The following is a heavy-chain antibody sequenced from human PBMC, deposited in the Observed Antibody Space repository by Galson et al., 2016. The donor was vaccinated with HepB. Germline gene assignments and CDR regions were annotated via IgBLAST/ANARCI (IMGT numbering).Heavy chain of an antibody. Sequence: SLRLSCAASGFTFCRYEMNWVRQAPGKGLEWVSYISSSGTTTYYADSVKGRFTISRDNARNSQYLQMNSLRDEDTAVYYCATSDSGGDTFVDVWGQGTTVIVTS. CDR2: ISSSGTTT. V-gene: IGHV3-48*03. CDR3: ATSDSGGDTFVDV. J-gene: IGHJ6*02. D-gene: IGHD4-23*01. CDR1: GFTFCRYE.